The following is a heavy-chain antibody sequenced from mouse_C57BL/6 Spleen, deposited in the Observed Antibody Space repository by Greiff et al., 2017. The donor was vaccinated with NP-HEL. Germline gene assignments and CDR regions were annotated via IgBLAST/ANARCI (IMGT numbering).Heavy chain of an antibody. Sequence: QVQLKESGAELVKPGASVKISCKASGYAFSSYWMNWVKQRPGKGLEWIGQIYPGDGDTNYNGKFKGKATLTADKSSSTAYMQLSSLTSEDSAVYSCARSRNYYGSSYDYWGQGTTLTVSS. CDR3: ARSRNYYGSSYDY. CDR2: IYPGDGDT. V-gene: IGHV1-80*01. CDR1: GYAFSSYW. J-gene: IGHJ2*01. D-gene: IGHD1-1*01.